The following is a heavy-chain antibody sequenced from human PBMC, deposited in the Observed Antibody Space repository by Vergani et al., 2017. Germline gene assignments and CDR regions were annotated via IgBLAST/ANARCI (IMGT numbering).Heavy chain of an antibody. Sequence: EVQLVESGGDFVQPGRSLRLSCAASGLRFKDAWMAWVRQTPGQGREWVGHIKTKDHDDATDYSAAVKGRFIISRDDSTSTIYLQMNRLKTEDTGVYYCTTLDLIALSAMFDYWGRGTLVSVSS. J-gene: IGHJ4*02. CDR2: IKTKDHDDAT. CDR3: TTLDLIALSAMFDY. CDR1: GLRFKDAW. V-gene: IGHV3-15*01. D-gene: IGHD6-19*01.